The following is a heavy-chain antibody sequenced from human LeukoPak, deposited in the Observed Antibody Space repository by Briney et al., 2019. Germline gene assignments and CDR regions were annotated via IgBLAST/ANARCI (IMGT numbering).Heavy chain of an antibody. CDR1: GFTFGDYA. Sequence: GGCLRLSCTASGFTFGDYAMSWFRQAPGKGLEWVGFIRSKAYGGTTEYAASVKGRFTISRDDSKSIAYLQMNSLKTEDTAVYYCTRALRWLQNTFDYWGQGTLVTVSS. V-gene: IGHV3-49*03. J-gene: IGHJ4*02. CDR3: TRALRWLQNTFDY. CDR2: IRSKAYGGTT. D-gene: IGHD5-24*01.